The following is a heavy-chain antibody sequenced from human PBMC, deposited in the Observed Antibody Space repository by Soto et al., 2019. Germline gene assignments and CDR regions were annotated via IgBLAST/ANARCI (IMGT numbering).Heavy chain of an antibody. V-gene: IGHV4-31*03. CDR2: IHYSGST. J-gene: IGHJ3*02. CDR3: ARETRTLDAFDI. Sequence: SETLSLTCTVSGGSISSGGYYWSWIRQHPGKGLEWLGYIHYSGSTYYNPSLKSRVTISVDTSKKQFSLKLSSVTAADTAVYYCARETRTLDAFDIWGQGTMVTVSS. CDR1: GGSISSGGYY.